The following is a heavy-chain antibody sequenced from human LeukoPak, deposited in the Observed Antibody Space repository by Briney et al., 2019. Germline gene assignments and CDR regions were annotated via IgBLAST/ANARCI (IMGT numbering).Heavy chain of an antibody. D-gene: IGHD2-15*01. CDR2: IYYSGST. J-gene: IGHJ4*02. V-gene: IGHV4-59*08. CDR3: ARVDSSDAGNFDY. CDR1: GGSISNSY. Sequence: SETLSLTCTVSGGSISNSYWSWTRQPPGKGLEWIGYIYYSGSTNYNPSLESRVTMSVDTSKNQFSLKLTSVTAADTAVYYCARVDSSDAGNFDYWGQGTLVTVSS.